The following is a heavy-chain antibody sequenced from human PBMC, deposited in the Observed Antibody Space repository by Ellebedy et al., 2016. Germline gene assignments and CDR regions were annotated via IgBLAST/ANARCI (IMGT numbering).Heavy chain of an antibody. Sequence: SETLSLTCAVYGGSFSGYYWSWIRQPPGKGLEWIGEINHSGSTNYNPSLKSRVTISVDTSKNQFSLKLSSVTAADTAVYYCARDAFDIWGQGTMVTVSS. J-gene: IGHJ3*02. V-gene: IGHV4-34*01. CDR1: GGSFSGYY. CDR3: ARDAFDI. CDR2: INHSGST.